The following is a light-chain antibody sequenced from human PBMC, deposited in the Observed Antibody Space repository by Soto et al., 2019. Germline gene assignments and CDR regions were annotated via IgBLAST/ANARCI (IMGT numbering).Light chain of an antibody. Sequence: DIQMTQSPSTLSASIGDRVTITCRTSQDISRGLAWYQQKPGKAPKILIYKASTLESGVPSRFHGSGSGTEFSLTISSLQPDDFATYYCQQYNSLSGTFGQGTKVEI. J-gene: IGKJ1*01. V-gene: IGKV1-5*03. CDR2: KAS. CDR1: QDISRG. CDR3: QQYNSLSGT.